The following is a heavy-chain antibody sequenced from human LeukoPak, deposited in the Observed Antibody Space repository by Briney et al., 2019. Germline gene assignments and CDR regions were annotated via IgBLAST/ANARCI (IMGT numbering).Heavy chain of an antibody. CDR2: ISGSGGSP. V-gene: IGHV3-23*01. J-gene: IGHJ6*02. D-gene: IGHD5-24*01. CDR3: ASWRRRDGYNPYYYYGMDV. CDR1: GFTFSSYA. Sequence: GGSLRLSCAASGFTFSSYAMSWVRQAPGKGLEWVSAISGSGGSPYYADSVKGRFTISRDNSKNTLYLQMNSLRAEDTAVYYCASWRRRDGYNPYYYYGMDVWGQGTTVTVSS.